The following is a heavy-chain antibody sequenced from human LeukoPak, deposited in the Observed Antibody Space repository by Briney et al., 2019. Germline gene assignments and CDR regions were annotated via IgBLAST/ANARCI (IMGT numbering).Heavy chain of an antibody. J-gene: IGHJ3*02. CDR2: ISGSGGST. D-gene: IGHD3-10*01. Sequence: GGSLRLSCAASGLTFSNYAMSWVRQAPGKGLEWVSAISGSGGSTSYADSVKGRFTISRDNSKNTMYLQMNSLRAEDTAVYYCAKGSTYFYGSGTSDDAFDIWGRGTMVTVSS. CDR1: GLTFSNYA. CDR3: AKGSTYFYGSGTSDDAFDI. V-gene: IGHV3-23*01.